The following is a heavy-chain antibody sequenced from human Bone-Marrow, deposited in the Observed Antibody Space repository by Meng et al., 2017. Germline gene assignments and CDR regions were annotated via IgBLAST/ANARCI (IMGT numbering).Heavy chain of an antibody. Sequence: GESLKISCSASGFTFTGYGIHWVRQAPGKGLEWVALVWYGGGNSYYADSVKGRFTISRDNAKNSLYLQMNSLRAEDTAVYYCASSSWYFYYWGQGTLVTVSS. J-gene: IGHJ4*02. CDR3: ASSSWYFYY. CDR1: GFTFTGYG. CDR2: VWYGGGNS. V-gene: IGHV3-33*03. D-gene: IGHD6-13*01.